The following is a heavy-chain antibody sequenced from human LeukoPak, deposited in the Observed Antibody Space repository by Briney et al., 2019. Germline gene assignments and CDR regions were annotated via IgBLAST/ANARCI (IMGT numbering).Heavy chain of an antibody. J-gene: IGHJ5*02. CDR3: ARTQEGSYSSGWYPWFDP. V-gene: IGHV3-23*01. CDR1: EFTFSSYG. D-gene: IGHD6-19*01. CDR2: ISGNGDST. Sequence: RGSLRLSCAASEFTFSSYGMSWVRQAPGKGLEWASAISGNGDSTYYADSVKGQFTISRDNSKNTLYLQMNSLRADDTAVYYCARTQEGSYSSGWYPWFDPWGQGTLVTVSS.